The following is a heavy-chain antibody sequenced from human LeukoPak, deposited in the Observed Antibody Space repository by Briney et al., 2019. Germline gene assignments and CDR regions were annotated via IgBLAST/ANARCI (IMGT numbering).Heavy chain of an antibody. CDR1: GYTFTSYG. CDR2: ISAYNGNT. Sequence: ASVKVSCKASGYTFTSYGISWVRQAPGQGLEWMGWISAYNGNTNYAQKLQGRVTMTTDTSTSTVYMELSSLRSEDTAVYYCARVHHYYYYMDVWGKGTTVTISS. V-gene: IGHV1-18*01. J-gene: IGHJ6*03. CDR3: ARVHHYYYYMDV.